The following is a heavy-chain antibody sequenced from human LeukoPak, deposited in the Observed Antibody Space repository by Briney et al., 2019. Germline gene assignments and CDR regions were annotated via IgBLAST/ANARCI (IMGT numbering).Heavy chain of an antibody. Sequence: GASVKVSCKASGYTFTSYYMHWVRQAPGQGLEWMGIINPSGGSTSYAQKFQGRVTMTRDTSTSTVYMELSSLRSEDTAVYYCAREVGSGSYYVSRNYNWFDPWGQGTLVTVSS. CDR2: INPSGGST. CDR1: GYTFTSYY. V-gene: IGHV1-46*01. CDR3: AREVGSGSYYVSRNYNWFDP. D-gene: IGHD1-26*01. J-gene: IGHJ5*02.